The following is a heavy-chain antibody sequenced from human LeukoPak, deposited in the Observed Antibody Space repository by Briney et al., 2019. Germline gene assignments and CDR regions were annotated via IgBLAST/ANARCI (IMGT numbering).Heavy chain of an antibody. J-gene: IGHJ4*02. D-gene: IGHD3-3*01. V-gene: IGHV3-23*01. Sequence: PGGSLRLSCAASGFIFRNYAMSWVRQAPGKGLEWVSVISRSGGLINYADSVKGRFTFSRDNSKSTLYLRMNSLRAEDTAIYYCAKDLWDYDFWSGYPVSPLFDFWGQGTLVTVSS. CDR3: AKDLWDYDFWSGYPVSPLFDF. CDR2: ISRSGGLI. CDR1: GFIFRNYA.